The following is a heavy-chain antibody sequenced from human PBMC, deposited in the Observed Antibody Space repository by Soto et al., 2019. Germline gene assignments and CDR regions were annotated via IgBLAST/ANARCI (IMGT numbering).Heavy chain of an antibody. J-gene: IGHJ4*02. D-gene: IGHD1-1*01. CDR2: INPGSGVT. V-gene: IGHV1-2*02. CDR3: ARVAGHKNARFDT. CDR1: GYSFTKYH. Sequence: ASVKVSCKASGYSFTKYHMHWVRQAPGQGLEWMGWINPGSGVTNQAQKFRGRVTMTRDTSITTTYMELNSLTSDDTAVYYCARVAGHKNARFDTWGQGALVTVSS.